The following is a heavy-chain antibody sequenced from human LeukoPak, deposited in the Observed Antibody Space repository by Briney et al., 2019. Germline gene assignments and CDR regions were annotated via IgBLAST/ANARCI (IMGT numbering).Heavy chain of an antibody. CDR3: LTSSFDH. CDR1: GFTLGDYD. V-gene: IGHV3-9*01. Sequence: GGSLRLSCAASGFTLGDYDIHWVRQAPEKGPEWVSSISSNSDTIAYAEPVKGRFTVSRDNTINSLYLQMDSLRVEDTALYYCLTSSFDHWGQGTLVTVSS. J-gene: IGHJ4*02. CDR2: ISSNSDTI.